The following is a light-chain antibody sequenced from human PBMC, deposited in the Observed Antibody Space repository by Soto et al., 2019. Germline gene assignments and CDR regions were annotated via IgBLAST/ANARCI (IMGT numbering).Light chain of an antibody. V-gene: IGLV2-14*01. CDR2: DVS. CDR1: SSDVGGYNY. J-gene: IGLJ2*01. CDR3: CSYTSSSTPVV. Sequence: QSALTQPASVSGSPGQSITISCTGTSSDVGGYNYVSWYQQHPGKAPKLMIYDVSNRPSGVSNRFSGSKSGNTASLTISGLQAADEADYYCCSYTSSSTPVVFGGGTKLTVL.